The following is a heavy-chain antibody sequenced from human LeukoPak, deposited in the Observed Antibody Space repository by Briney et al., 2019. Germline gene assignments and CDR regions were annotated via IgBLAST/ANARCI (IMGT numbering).Heavy chain of an antibody. CDR3: AKGVYYCSSSTCPQYYYMDV. J-gene: IGHJ6*03. CDR2: IYSGGST. D-gene: IGHD2-2*01. Sequence: SGGSLRLSCAASGFTFSDYYMSWVRQAPGKGLEWVSVIYSGGSTYYADSVKGRFTISRDNSKNTLYLQMNSLRAEDTAVYYCAKGVYYCSSSTCPQYYYMDVWGKGTTVTVSS. V-gene: IGHV3-66*01. CDR1: GFTFSDYY.